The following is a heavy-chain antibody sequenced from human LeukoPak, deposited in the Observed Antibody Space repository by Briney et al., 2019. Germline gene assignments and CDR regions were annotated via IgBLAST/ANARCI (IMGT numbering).Heavy chain of an antibody. CDR2: INHSGST. CDR1: GGSFSGYY. J-gene: IGHJ6*03. V-gene: IGHV4-34*01. CDR3: ARGVREYYYCCMDV. Sequence: SETLSLTCAVYGGSFSGYYWSWIRQPPGKGLEWIGEINHSGSTNYNPSLKSRVTISVDTSKNQFSLKLSSVTAADTAVYYCARGVREYYYCCMDVWGKGTTVTVSS. D-gene: IGHD1-1*01.